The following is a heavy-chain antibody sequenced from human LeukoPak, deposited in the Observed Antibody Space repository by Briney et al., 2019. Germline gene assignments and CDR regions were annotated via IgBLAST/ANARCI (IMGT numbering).Heavy chain of an antibody. CDR1: GFTFSSYA. CDR3: AKGSDYYGSGSSDY. D-gene: IGHD3-10*01. CDR2: ISGSGGST. Sequence: GGSLRLSCAASGFTFSSYAMSWVRQAPGKGLEWVSAISGSGGSTYYADSVKGRFTISRDNSKNTLYLLMNSLRAEDTAVYYCAKGSDYYGSGSSDYRGQGTLVTVSS. V-gene: IGHV3-23*01. J-gene: IGHJ4*02.